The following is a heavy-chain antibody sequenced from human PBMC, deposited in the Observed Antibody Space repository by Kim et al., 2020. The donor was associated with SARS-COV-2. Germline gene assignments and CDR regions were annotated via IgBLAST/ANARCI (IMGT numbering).Heavy chain of an antibody. V-gene: IGHV4-34*01. Sequence: LKSRVTISVDTSKNQFSLKLSSVTAADTAVYYCARGPTMVRGVKRDAFDIWGQGTMVTVSS. D-gene: IGHD3-10*01. CDR3: ARGPTMVRGVKRDAFDI. J-gene: IGHJ3*02.